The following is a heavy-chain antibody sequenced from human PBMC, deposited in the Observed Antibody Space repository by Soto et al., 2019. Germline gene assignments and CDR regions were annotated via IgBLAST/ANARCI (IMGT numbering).Heavy chain of an antibody. D-gene: IGHD6-19*01. Sequence: ASVKVSCKASGYTFTGYYMHWVRQAPGQGLEWMGWINPNSGGTNYAQKFQGWVTMTRDTSISTAYMELSRLRSDDTAVYYCARGLERAGPDLAVADPYNWFDPWGQGTLVTVSS. CDR3: ARGLERAGPDLAVADPYNWFDP. CDR1: GYTFTGYY. J-gene: IGHJ5*02. CDR2: INPNSGGT. V-gene: IGHV1-2*04.